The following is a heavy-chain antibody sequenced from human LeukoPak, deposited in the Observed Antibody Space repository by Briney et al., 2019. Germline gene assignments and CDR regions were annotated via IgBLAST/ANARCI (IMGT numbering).Heavy chain of an antibody. CDR3: ARTVTSSAFDY. Sequence: SQTLSLTCTVSGGSISSGVYYWSWIRQHPGKGLEWIGYIYYSGSTYYNPSLKSRVTISVDTSKNQFSLKLSSVTAADTAVYYCARTVTSSAFDYWGQGTLVTVSS. CDR2: IYYSGST. CDR1: GGSISSGVYY. V-gene: IGHV4-31*03. D-gene: IGHD4-11*01. J-gene: IGHJ4*02.